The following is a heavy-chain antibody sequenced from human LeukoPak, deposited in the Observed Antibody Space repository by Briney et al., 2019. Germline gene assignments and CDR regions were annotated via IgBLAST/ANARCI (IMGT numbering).Heavy chain of an antibody. CDR1: GGSISSYY. CDR2: IYYSGNT. CDR3: ARLGYSYGHFDY. D-gene: IGHD5-18*01. J-gene: IGHJ4*02. Sequence: SQTLSLTGTVSGGSISSYYWSWIRQPPGKGLEWIGYIYYSGNTNYNPSLKSRVTISVDTSKNQFSLKLSSVTAADTAVYYCARLGYSYGHFDYWGQGTLVTVSS. V-gene: IGHV4-59*08.